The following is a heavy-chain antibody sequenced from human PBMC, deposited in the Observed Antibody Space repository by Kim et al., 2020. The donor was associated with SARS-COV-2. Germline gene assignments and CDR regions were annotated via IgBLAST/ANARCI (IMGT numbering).Heavy chain of an antibody. CDR2: ISVTGGRT. Sequence: GGSLRLSCAASGFSFSSYAMSWVRQAPGKGLEWVSAISVTGGRTYYADSVKGRFTISRDNSKSTLYLQMNSLRAEDTAIYYCAKDPSIFGVPISFDYWRQVRLVTVSA. CDR3: AKDPSIFGVPISFDY. CDR1: GFSFSSYA. V-gene: IGHV3-23*01. D-gene: IGHD3-3*01. J-gene: IGHJ4*02.